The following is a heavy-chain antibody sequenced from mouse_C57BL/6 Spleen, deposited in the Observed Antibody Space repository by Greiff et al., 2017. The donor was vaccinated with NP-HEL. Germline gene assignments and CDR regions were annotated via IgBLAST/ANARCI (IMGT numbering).Heavy chain of an antibody. J-gene: IGHJ1*03. V-gene: IGHV5-15*01. CDR1: GFTFSDYG. Sequence: EVQVVESGGGLVQPGGSLKLSCAASGFTFSDYGMAWVRQAPRKGPEWVAFISNLAYSIYYADTVTGRFTISRENAKNTLYLEMSSLRSEDTAMYYCARTFSPDWYFDVWGTGTTVTVSS. CDR2: ISNLAYSI. CDR3: ARTFSPDWYFDV.